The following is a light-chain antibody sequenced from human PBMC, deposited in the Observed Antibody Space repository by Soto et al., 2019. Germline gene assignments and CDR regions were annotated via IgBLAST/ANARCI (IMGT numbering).Light chain of an antibody. V-gene: IGKV1-39*01. CDR1: QSISSY. Sequence: DIQMTQSPSSLSASVRDRVTITCRASQSISSYVSWYQHKPGKAPKLLIYAASTLQSGVPSRFSGSGSGTDFTLTISSLQPEDFATYYCQQYYNNPQTFGQGTRLEI. CDR2: AAS. J-gene: IGKJ5*01. CDR3: QQYYNNPQT.